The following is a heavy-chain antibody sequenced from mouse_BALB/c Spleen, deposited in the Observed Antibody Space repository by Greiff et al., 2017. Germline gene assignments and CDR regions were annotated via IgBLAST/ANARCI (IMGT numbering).Heavy chain of an antibody. Sequence: EVQLQESGPGLVKPSQSLSLTCTVTGYSITSDYVWNWIRQLPGNKLEWMGYISYSGSTSYNPSLKSRIPITRDTSKNQFFLQLNSVTTEDTAKYYCARFVITTARVAYWGQGTLVTVSA. J-gene: IGHJ3*01. V-gene: IGHV3-2*02. CDR2: ISYSGST. D-gene: IGHD1-2*01. CDR3: ARFVITTARVAY. CDR1: GYSITSDYV.